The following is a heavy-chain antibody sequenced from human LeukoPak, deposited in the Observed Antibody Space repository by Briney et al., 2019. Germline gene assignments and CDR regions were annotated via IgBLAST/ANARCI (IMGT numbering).Heavy chain of an antibody. Sequence: GGSLRLSCEASGFSFSAAWMTWVRQAPGKGLEWVATIKNDGSDKYYVDSVKGRFTLSRDNAKNSVYLQMNSLRVEDTAVYYCVNLGYSDGGQGTLVTASS. J-gene: IGHJ4*02. CDR3: VNLGYSD. CDR2: IKNDGSDK. D-gene: IGHD5-12*01. CDR1: GFSFSAAW. V-gene: IGHV3-7*01.